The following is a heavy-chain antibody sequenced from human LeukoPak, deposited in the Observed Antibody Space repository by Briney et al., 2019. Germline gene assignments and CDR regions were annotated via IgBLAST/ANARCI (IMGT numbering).Heavy chain of an antibody. V-gene: IGHV4-4*09. CDR3: ARRGIASGMDV. CDR1: GGSISSYY. Sequence: SETLSLTCTVSGGSISSYYWSWIRQPPGKGLEWIGYIYTSGSTNYNPSLKSRVTISVVTSKNQFSLKLSSVTAADTAVYYCARRGIASGMDVWGKGTTVTVSS. CDR2: IYTSGST. D-gene: IGHD6-13*01. J-gene: IGHJ6*04.